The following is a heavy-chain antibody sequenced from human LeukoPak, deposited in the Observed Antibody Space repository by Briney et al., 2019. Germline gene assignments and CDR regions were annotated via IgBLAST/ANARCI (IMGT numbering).Heavy chain of an antibody. CDR2: IYSGGST. V-gene: IGHV3-66*01. J-gene: IGHJ4*02. D-gene: IGHD3-9*01. CDR3: ARGRYFDWLLGY. CDR1: GFTFSSNY. Sequence: GGSLRLSCAASGFTFSSNYMSWVRQAPGKGLEGVSVIYSGGSTYYSDSVKGRFTISRDNSKNTLYLQMNSLRAEDTAVYYCARGRYFDWLLGYWGQGTLVTVSS.